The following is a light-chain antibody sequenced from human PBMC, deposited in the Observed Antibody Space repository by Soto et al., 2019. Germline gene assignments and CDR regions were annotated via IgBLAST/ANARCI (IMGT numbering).Light chain of an antibody. CDR3: QHSEGTART. V-gene: IGKV1-39*01. CDR1: QSISTY. J-gene: IGKJ1*01. CDR2: AVS. Sequence: DIQMTQSPSSLSASVGDRVTITCRASQSISTYLNWYQHKPGKAPKVLIYAVSSLQSGVPSRFSGSGSGTDFTLTITSLQPEDCETYYCQHSEGTARTYGEGTKVEIK.